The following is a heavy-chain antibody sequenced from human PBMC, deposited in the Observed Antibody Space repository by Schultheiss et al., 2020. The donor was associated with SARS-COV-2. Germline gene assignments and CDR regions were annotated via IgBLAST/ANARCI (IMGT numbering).Heavy chain of an antibody. D-gene: IGHD1-26*01. V-gene: IGHV4-59*11. J-gene: IGHJ6*02. CDR3: ARAWEESYGMDV. Sequence: GSLRLSCAVSGGSFSSHYWSWIRQPPGKGLEWIGYIYYSGSTYYNPSLKSRVTISVDKSKNQFSLKLSSVTAADTAVYYCARAWEESYGMDVWGQGTTVTVSS. CDR2: IYYSGST. CDR1: GGSFSSHY.